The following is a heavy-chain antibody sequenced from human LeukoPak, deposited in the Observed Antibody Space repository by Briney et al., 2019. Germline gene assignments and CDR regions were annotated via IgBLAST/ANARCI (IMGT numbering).Heavy chain of an antibody. V-gene: IGHV3-66*02. D-gene: IGHD3-22*01. CDR3: ARNYYDSSGYYVGSPPFFDY. CDR2: IYSGGST. J-gene: IGHJ4*02. Sequence: GGSLRLSCAASGFTVSSNYMSWVRQAPGKGLEWVSVIYSGGSTYYADSVKGRFTISRDNSKNTLYLKMNSLRDEDTAVYYCARNYYDSSGYYVGSPPFFDYWGQGTLVTVSS. CDR1: GFTVSSNY.